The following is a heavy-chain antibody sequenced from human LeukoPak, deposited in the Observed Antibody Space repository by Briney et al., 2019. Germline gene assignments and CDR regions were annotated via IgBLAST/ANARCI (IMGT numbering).Heavy chain of an antibody. CDR2: IYYSGST. Sequence: PSQTLSLTCTVSGGSISSGDYYWSWTRQPPGKGLEWIGYIYYSGSTYYNPSLKSRVTISVDTSKNQFSLKLSSVTAADTAVYYCARAHYDSSWYEWGVGYYFDYWGQGTLVTVSS. V-gene: IGHV4-30-4*01. CDR3: ARAHYDSSWYEWGVGYYFDY. CDR1: GGSISSGDYY. J-gene: IGHJ4*02. D-gene: IGHD6-13*01.